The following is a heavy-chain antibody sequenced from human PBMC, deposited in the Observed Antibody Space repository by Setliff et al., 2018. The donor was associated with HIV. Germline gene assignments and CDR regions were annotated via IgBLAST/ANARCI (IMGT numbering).Heavy chain of an antibody. Sequence: PSETLSLTCTVSGGSITNYAYYWAWIRQSPGKGLEWIGNIFHTGFAHYNPSFRSRVTMSVDTSKNQFSLRLNSVTAADTAVYYCARQGNIVVVTSFDYWGQGTLVTVSS. V-gene: IGHV4-39*01. CDR1: GGSITNYAYY. D-gene: IGHD2-21*02. CDR3: ARQGNIVVVTSFDY. CDR2: IFHTGFA. J-gene: IGHJ4*02.